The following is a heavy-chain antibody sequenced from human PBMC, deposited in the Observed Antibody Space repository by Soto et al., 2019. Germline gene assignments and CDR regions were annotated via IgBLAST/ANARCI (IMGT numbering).Heavy chain of an antibody. CDR1: GGSISSYY. CDR3: AGGPGYSYGVYYYYGMDV. Sequence: SETLSLTCTVSGGSISSYYWSWIRQPPGKGLEWIGYIYYSGSTNYNPSLKSRVTISVDTSKNQFSLKLSSVTAADTAVYYCAGGPGYSYGVYYYYGMDVWGQGTTVTVSS. CDR2: IYYSGST. D-gene: IGHD5-18*01. V-gene: IGHV4-59*01. J-gene: IGHJ6*02.